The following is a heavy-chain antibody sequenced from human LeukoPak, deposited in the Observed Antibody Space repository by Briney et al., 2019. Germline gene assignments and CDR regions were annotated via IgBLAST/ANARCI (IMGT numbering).Heavy chain of an antibody. CDR1: GLTFSSYS. D-gene: IGHD2-15*01. Sequence: GGSLRLSCAASGLTFSSYSMNWVRQAPGKGLEWVSSISSSSSYIYYADSVKGRFTISRDNAKNSLYLQMNSLRAEDTAVYYCARGGENCSGGSCQLFDYWGPGTLVTVSS. J-gene: IGHJ4*02. CDR2: ISSSSSYI. V-gene: IGHV3-21*01. CDR3: ARGGENCSGGSCQLFDY.